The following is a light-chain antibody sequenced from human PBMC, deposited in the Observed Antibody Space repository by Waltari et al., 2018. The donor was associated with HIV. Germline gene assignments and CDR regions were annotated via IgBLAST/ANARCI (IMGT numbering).Light chain of an antibody. CDR1: SSTIDFNS. CDR3: AACEDRRSGRV. CDR2: KID. J-gene: IGLJ1*01. V-gene: IGLV1-47*01. Sequence: QSVLTQPPSASGTPGQRVTLSCSGRSSTIDFNSVYWYQQVPGSAPILLMYKIDQWRLGLPDRFSASKSGTSASLVSRGLRSEDEADYYCAACEDRRSGRVFGTGTRVNVL.